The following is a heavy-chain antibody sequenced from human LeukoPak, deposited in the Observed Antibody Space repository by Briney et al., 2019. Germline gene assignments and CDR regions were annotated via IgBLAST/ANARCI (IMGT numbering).Heavy chain of an antibody. CDR1: GGSISTYY. D-gene: IGHD6-13*01. Sequence: PSETLSLTCTVSGGSISTYYWSWIQQSPGKGLEWIGRFYASGTTNTSPSLKSRVTMSVDTSKNQFSLKLSSVTAADTAVYYCAKDSSTWGNLAGHFDSWGQGTLVTVSS. V-gene: IGHV4-4*07. CDR3: AKDSSTWGNLAGHFDS. CDR2: FYASGTT. J-gene: IGHJ4*02.